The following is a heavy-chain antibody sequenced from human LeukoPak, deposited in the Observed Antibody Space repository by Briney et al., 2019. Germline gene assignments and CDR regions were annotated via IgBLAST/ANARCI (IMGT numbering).Heavy chain of an antibody. CDR2: ISGSGGST. J-gene: IGHJ4*02. Sequence: GGSLRLSCAASGFTLSSYAMSWVRQAPGKGLEWVSAISGSGGSTYYADSVKGRFTISRDNSKNTLYLQMNSLRAEDTAVYYCANTGAGYSGYDFDYWGQGTLVTVSS. CDR1: GFTLSSYA. V-gene: IGHV3-23*01. CDR3: ANTGAGYSGYDFDY. D-gene: IGHD5-12*01.